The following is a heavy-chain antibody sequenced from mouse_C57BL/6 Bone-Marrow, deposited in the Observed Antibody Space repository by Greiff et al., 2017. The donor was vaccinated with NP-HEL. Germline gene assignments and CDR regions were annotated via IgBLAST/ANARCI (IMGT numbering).Heavy chain of an antibody. V-gene: IGHV1-81*01. CDR2: IYPRSGNT. D-gene: IGHD2-1*01. CDR3: APMVTPAWFAY. Sequence: VQLQQSGAELARPGASVKLSCKASGYTFTSYGISWVKQRTGQGLEWIGEIYPRSGNTYYNEKFKGKATLTADKSSSTAYMELRSLTSEDSAVYFCAPMVTPAWFAYWGQGTLVTVSA. CDR1: GYTFTSYG. J-gene: IGHJ3*01.